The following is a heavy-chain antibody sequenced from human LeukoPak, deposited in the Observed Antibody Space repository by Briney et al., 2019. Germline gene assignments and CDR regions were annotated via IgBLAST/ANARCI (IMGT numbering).Heavy chain of an antibody. CDR1: GYTFTSYG. D-gene: IGHD3-22*01. Sequence: ASVKVSCKASGYTFTSYGISWVRQAPGQGLEWMGWMNPNSGNTGYAQKFQGRVTITRNTSISTAYMELSSLRAEDTAVYYCARDYDSSGYPGGDWGQGTLVTVSS. J-gene: IGHJ4*02. CDR3: ARDYDSSGYPGGD. V-gene: IGHV1-8*03. CDR2: MNPNSGNT.